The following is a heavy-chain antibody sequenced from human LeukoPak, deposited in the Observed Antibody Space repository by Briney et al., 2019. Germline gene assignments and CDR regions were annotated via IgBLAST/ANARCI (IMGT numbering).Heavy chain of an antibody. V-gene: IGHV4-38-2*02. CDR3: ARVSSGSQHYYYYYMDV. J-gene: IGHJ6*03. Sequence: SETLSLTCTVSGYSISSGYYWGWIRQPPGKGLEWIGSIYHSGSTYYNPSLKSRVTISVDTSKNQFSLKLSSVTAADTAVYYCARVSSGSQHYYYYYMDVWGKGTTVTVSS. CDR2: IYHSGST. CDR1: GYSISSGYY. D-gene: IGHD3-10*01.